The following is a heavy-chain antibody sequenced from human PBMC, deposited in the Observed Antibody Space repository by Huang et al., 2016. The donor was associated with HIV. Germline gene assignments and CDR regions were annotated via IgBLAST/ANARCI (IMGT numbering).Heavy chain of an antibody. J-gene: IGHJ3*02. CDR1: GFTFRSYG. Sequence: QVPLVESGGGVVQPGRSLRLSCAASGFTFRSYGIHWVRQAPGKGLEWVARISYDGSNEYLADSVKGRFTISRDNSKNTLYLQMNSLRPDDTALYYCAMKWVWGDAFDIWGQGTMVTVSS. D-gene: IGHD3-16*01. CDR3: AMKWVWGDAFDI. CDR2: ISYDGSNE. V-gene: IGHV3-30*03.